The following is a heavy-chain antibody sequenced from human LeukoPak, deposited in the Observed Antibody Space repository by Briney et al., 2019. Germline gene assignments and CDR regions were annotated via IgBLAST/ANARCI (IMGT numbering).Heavy chain of an antibody. CDR1: GFTFSSYA. CDR3: AKGAGNWYDGPFDH. J-gene: IGHJ4*02. V-gene: IGHV3-23*01. CDR2: LSGSGGGT. Sequence: PGGSLRLSCAASGFTFSSYAMNWVRQAPGRGLEWVSGLSGSGGGTHYIDSVKGRFFISRDNSKNTVFLQMNRLRAEDTAVYYCAKGAGNWYDGPFDHWGQGILVTVSS. D-gene: IGHD1-1*01.